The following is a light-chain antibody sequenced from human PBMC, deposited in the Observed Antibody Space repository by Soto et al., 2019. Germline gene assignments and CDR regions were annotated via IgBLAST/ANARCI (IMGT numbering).Light chain of an antibody. CDR3: QQCYNWPALWT. J-gene: IGKJ1*01. CDR1: QTISSN. V-gene: IGKV3-15*01. Sequence: EIVMTQSPATLSVSPGERATLSCWASQTISSNLAWYQQKPGQAPRLLIYGASTRATGIPARFSGSGSGTEFTLTISSLQSEDFAVYNCQQCYNWPALWTFGQGTKVEVK. CDR2: GAS.